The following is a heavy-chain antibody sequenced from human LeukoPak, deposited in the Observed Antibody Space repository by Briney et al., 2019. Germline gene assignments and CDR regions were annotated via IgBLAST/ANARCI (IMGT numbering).Heavy chain of an antibody. V-gene: IGHV1-2*02. J-gene: IGHJ6*03. CDR2: INPNSGGT. D-gene: IGHD6-6*01. Sequence: ASVKVSCKASGYTFTGYYMHWVRQAPGQGLEWMGWINPNSGGTNYAQKFQGRVTMTRDTSISTAYMELSRLRSDDTAVYYCATSYSSSRGYYYYYVDVWGKGTTVTVSS. CDR3: ATSYSSSRGYYYYYVDV. CDR1: GYTFTGYY.